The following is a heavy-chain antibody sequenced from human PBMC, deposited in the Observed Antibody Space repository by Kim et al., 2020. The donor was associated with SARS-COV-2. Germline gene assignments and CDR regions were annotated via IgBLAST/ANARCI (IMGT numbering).Heavy chain of an antibody. Sequence: SETLSLTCAVYGGSFSGYYWSWIRQPPGKGLEWIGEINHSGSTNYNPSLKSRVTISVDTSKNQFSLKLRSVTAADTAVYYCARELVATVDYWRQGTLAT. V-gene: IGHV4-34*01. D-gene: IGHD5-12*01. J-gene: IGHJ4*02. CDR3: ARELVATVDY. CDR2: INHSGST. CDR1: GGSFSGYY.